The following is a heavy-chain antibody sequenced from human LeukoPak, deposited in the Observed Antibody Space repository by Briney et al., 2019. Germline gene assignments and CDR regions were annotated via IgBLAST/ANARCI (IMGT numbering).Heavy chain of an antibody. D-gene: IGHD3-22*01. CDR1: GGSISSGGYY. V-gene: IGHV4-31*03. CDR3: ARVGDSSGYSTTPRVLPMDV. CDR2: IYYSGST. J-gene: IGHJ6*02. Sequence: SETLSLTCTVSGGSISSGGYYWSWIRQHPGKGLEWIGYIYYSGSTYYNPSLKSRVTISVDTSKNQFSLKLSSVTAADTAVYYCARVGDSSGYSTTPRVLPMDVWGQGTTVTASS.